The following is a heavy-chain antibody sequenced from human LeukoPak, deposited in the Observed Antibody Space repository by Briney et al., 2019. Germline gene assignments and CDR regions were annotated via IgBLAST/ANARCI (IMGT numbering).Heavy chain of an antibody. J-gene: IGHJ4*02. CDR2: IKSKTDGGTT. Sequence: GGSLRLSCAASGFTFSNAWMSWVRQAPGKGLEWVGRIKSKTDGGTTDYAAPVKGRFTISRDDSKNTLYLQMNSLKTEDTAVYYCTAQWELLVEHDYWGQGTLVTVSS. D-gene: IGHD1-26*01. V-gene: IGHV3-15*01. CDR1: GFTFSNAW. CDR3: TAQWELLVEHDY.